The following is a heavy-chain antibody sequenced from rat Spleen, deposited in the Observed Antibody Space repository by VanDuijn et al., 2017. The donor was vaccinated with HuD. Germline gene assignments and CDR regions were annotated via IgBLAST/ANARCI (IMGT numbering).Heavy chain of an antibody. V-gene: IGHV5-25*01. Sequence: EVQLVESDGGLVQPGRSLKLSCATSGFTFSDYYMAWVRQAPTKGLEWVAAISTGGDNTYYRDSVKGRFTISRDNAKSTLYLQMDSLRSEDTATYYCARGGFFRSWGQGVMVTVSS. CDR2: ISTGGDNT. D-gene: IGHD1-6*01. CDR3: ARGGFFRS. CDR1: GFTFSDYY. J-gene: IGHJ2*01.